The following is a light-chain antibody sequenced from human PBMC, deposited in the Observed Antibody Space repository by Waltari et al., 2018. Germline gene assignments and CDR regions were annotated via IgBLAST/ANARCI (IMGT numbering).Light chain of an antibody. J-gene: IGLJ2*01. CDR2: EVT. V-gene: IGLV2-14*01. CDR1: NSDVGGFNY. CDR3: CSYANSRTVI. Sequence: QSALTQPASVSGSPGQSITISCTGTNSDVGGFNYVSCYQQHPGKSPKLVVYEVTHRPSGASYRFSGSKSDNTASLAISGLQAEEEADYYCCSYANSRTVIFGGGTKLTVL.